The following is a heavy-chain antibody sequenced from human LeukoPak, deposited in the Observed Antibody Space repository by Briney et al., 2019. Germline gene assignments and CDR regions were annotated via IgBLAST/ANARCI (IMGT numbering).Heavy chain of an antibody. Sequence: SKTLSLTCTVSGDSISSYYWSWVRQPPGKELEWIGQIHHTGGTNYNPSLKSRVTMSIDTPVNQFSLKVTSVTAADTAVYYCARQKTYYSPFDYWGQGTLVSVSS. CDR2: IHHTGGT. CDR1: GDSISSYY. J-gene: IGHJ4*02. CDR3: ARQKTYYSPFDY. V-gene: IGHV4-59*08. D-gene: IGHD3-10*01.